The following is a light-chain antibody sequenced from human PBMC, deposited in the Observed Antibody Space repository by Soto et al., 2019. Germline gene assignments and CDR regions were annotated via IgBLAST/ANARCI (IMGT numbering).Light chain of an antibody. J-gene: IGLJ1*01. V-gene: IGLV2-14*01. CDR1: SSDVGAYNY. Sequence: QSALTQPASVSGSPGQSITICCTGTSSDVGAYNYVSWYQQHPGKAPQLMIYEVNNRPSGVSDRFSGSKSGNTASLTISGLQAEDEADYYCGSHTSTGTLVFGTGTKVTVL. CDR3: GSHTSTGTLV. CDR2: EVN.